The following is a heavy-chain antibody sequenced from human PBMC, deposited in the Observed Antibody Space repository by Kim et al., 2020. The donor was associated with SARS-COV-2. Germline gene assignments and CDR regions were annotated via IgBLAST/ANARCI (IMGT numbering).Heavy chain of an antibody. CDR1: ADSISSYY. CDR3: ATYYYASGSYYGY. D-gene: IGHD3-10*01. V-gene: IGHV4-59*13. Sequence: SETLSLTCTVSADSISSYYWSWIRQPPGKGLEWIGYIYYSGSTNYNPSLKSRVTISVDTSKNQLSLKLSTVTAADTAVYYCATYYYASGSYYGYWGQGTL. J-gene: IGHJ4*02. CDR2: IYYSGST.